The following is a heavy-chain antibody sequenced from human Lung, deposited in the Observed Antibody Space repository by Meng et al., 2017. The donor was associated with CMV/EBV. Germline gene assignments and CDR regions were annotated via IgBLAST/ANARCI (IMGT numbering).Heavy chain of an antibody. CDR1: GGTLSSYA. J-gene: IGHJ4*02. CDR3: ARGPGELYYFDY. Sequence: SYKASGGTLSSYAISWVRQAPGQGLEWMGGIIPIFGTANYAQKFQGRVTITTDESTSTAYMELSSLRSEDTAVYYCARGPGELYYFDYWGQGTLVTVSS. V-gene: IGHV1-69*05. D-gene: IGHD3-16*01. CDR2: IIPIFGTA.